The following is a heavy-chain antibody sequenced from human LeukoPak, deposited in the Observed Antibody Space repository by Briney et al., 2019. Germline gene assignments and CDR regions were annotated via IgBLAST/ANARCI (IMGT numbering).Heavy chain of an antibody. CDR1: GGSISSYY. CDR2: IYTSGST. J-gene: IGHJ4*02. CDR3: ARVRGYYYDSSGYCDY. V-gene: IGHV4-4*07. D-gene: IGHD3-22*01. Sequence: PSETLSPTCTVSGGSISSYYWSWIRQPAGKGLEWIGRIYTSGSTNYNPYLKSRVTMSVDASKNQFSLKLSSVTAADTAVYYCARVRGYYYDSSGYCDYWGQGTLVTVSS.